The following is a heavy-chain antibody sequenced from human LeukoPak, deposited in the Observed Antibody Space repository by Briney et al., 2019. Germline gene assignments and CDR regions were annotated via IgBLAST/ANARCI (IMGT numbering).Heavy chain of an antibody. D-gene: IGHD3-22*01. CDR1: GGSISSYY. J-gene: IGHJ4*02. Sequence: SETLSLTCTVSGGSISSYYWSWIRQPPGKGLEWIGYIYYSGSTNYTPSLKSRVTISVDTSKNQFSLKLSSVTAADTAVYYCARLYYYDSSGYFPFDYWGQGTLVTVSS. CDR2: IYYSGST. CDR3: ARLYYYDSSGYFPFDY. V-gene: IGHV4-59*08.